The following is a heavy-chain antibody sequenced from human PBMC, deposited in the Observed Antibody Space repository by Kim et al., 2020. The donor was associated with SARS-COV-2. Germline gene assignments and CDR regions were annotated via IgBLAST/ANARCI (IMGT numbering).Heavy chain of an antibody. CDR1: GDTFSSSA. CDR2: IIPFFNTI. J-gene: IGHJ6*01. CDR3: AAHISYG. V-gene: IGHV1-69*13. D-gene: IGHD2-21*01. Sequence: SVKVSCKASGDTFSSSALSWVRQTPGQGLEWMGVIIPFFNTINYAQKFQDRVTITADASTSTVYLELASLRSDDTAVYYCAAHISYG.